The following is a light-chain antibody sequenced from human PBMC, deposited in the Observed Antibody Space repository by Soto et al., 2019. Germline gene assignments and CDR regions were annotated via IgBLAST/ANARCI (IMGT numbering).Light chain of an antibody. CDR1: SGSIANNY. CDR2: EVS. CDR3: STYLISSTSYV. Sequence: LTQPHSVSESPGKTVTISCTRSSGSIANNYVQWYQQHPGKAPKVMLYEVSNRPAGVSDRFSGSKSGNTASLTISGLQAEDEADYYCSTYLISSTSYVFGTGTKLTVL. J-gene: IGLJ1*01. V-gene: IGLV2-14*01.